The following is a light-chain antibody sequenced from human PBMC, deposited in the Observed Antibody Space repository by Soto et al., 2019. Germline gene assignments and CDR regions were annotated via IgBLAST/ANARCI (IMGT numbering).Light chain of an antibody. V-gene: IGKV3-15*01. CDR3: QQYNNWPFS. Sequence: EIVMTHSPATLSVSPCERATLSVRASQSVSSNLAWYQQKPGQAPRLLIYGASTRATGIPARFSGSGSGAEFTLTISGLQSDDSAVYFCQQYNNWPFSFGQGTRL. J-gene: IGKJ5*01. CDR1: QSVSSN. CDR2: GAS.